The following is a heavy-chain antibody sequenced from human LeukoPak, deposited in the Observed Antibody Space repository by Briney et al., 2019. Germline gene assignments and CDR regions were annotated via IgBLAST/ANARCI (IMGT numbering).Heavy chain of an antibody. V-gene: IGHV3-30-3*01. J-gene: IGHJ4*02. CDR1: GFTFSSYA. CDR2: ISYDGSNK. Sequence: GGSLRLSCAASGFTFSSYAMHWVRQAPGKGLEWVAVISYDGSNKYYADSVKGRFTISRDNSKNTLYLQMNSLRAEDTAVYYCARDEIYGGTDYWGQGTLVAVSS. D-gene: IGHD4-23*01. CDR3: ARDEIYGGTDY.